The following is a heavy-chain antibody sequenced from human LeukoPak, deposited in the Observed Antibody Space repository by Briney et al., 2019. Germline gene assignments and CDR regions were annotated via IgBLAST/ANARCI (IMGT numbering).Heavy chain of an antibody. Sequence: GGSLRLSCLTSGFTLSTNAMSWVRQAPGKGLEWISGISGSGASTYYADSVKGRFTISRDDSRNTLYLQMNSLRGDDTAVYYCAKDVGKWQSLHFFDYWGQGTLVTVSS. CDR2: ISGSGAST. D-gene: IGHD1-26*01. CDR1: GFTLSTNA. CDR3: AKDVGKWQSLHFFDY. J-gene: IGHJ4*02. V-gene: IGHV3-23*01.